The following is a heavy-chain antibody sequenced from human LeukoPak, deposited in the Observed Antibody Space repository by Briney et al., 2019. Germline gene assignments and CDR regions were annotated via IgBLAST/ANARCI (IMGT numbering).Heavy chain of an antibody. CDR2: IYYSGST. J-gene: IGHJ3*02. V-gene: IGHV4-59*12. CDR1: GGSISSYY. CDR3: ARDLTSKRAFDI. Sequence: SSETLSLTCTVSGGSISSYYWSWIRQPPGKGLEWIGYIYYSGSTYYNPSLKSRVTISVDTSKNQFSLKLSSVTAADTAVYYCARDLTSKRAFDIWGQGTMVTVSS. D-gene: IGHD2-21*02.